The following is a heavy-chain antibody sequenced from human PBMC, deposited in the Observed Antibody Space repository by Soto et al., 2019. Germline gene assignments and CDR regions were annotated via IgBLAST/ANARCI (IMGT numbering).Heavy chain of an antibody. Sequence: PSETLSLTCTVSGGSVSSGTYYWSWIRQHPGEGLEWIGYIYYRGGTYYNPSLRGRITISSDASENHFSLKLTSVTAADTAVYYCARAPDGTVAFDVWGQGTLVTVSS. V-gene: IGHV4-31*02. CDR3: ARAPDGTVAFDV. CDR1: GGSVSSGTYY. J-gene: IGHJ4*02. CDR2: IYYRGGT. D-gene: IGHD6-19*01.